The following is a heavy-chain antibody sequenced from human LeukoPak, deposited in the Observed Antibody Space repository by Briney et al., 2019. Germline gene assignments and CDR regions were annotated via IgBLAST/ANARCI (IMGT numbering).Heavy chain of an antibody. CDR3: ATTPYYYDSSGSGYY. J-gene: IGHJ4*02. Sequence: ASVKVSCKVSGYTLTELSMHWVRQAPGKGLEWMGGFDPEDGETIYAQKFQGRVTMTEGTSTDTAYMELSSLRSEDTAVYYCATTPYYYDSSGSGYYWGQGTLVTVSS. D-gene: IGHD3-22*01. V-gene: IGHV1-24*01. CDR1: GYTLTELS. CDR2: FDPEDGET.